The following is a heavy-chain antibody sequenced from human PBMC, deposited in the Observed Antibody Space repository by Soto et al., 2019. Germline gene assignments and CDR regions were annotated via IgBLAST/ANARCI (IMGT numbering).Heavy chain of an antibody. V-gene: IGHV3-33*01. Sequence: GGSLRLSCAASGFTFSSYGMHWVRQAPGKGLEWVAVIWYDGSNKYYADSVKGRFTISRDNSKNTLYLQMNSLRAEDTAVYYCARDLCSGGSCYVYYYYYMDVWGKGTTVTVSS. D-gene: IGHD2-15*01. J-gene: IGHJ6*03. CDR3: ARDLCSGGSCYVYYYYYMDV. CDR2: IWYDGSNK. CDR1: GFTFSSYG.